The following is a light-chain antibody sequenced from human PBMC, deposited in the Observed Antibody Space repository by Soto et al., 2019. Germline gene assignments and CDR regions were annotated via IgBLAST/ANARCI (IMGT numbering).Light chain of an antibody. CDR2: KAS. V-gene: IGKV1-5*03. CDR1: QSISSW. Sequence: DMQMTKSPSTLSASVGDRVTITCRASQSISSWLAWYQQKPGKAPKLLIYKASSLESGVPSRFSGSGSGTEFTLTISSLQPDDFATYYCQQYNSYSKTFGQGTKVDIK. CDR3: QQYNSYSKT. J-gene: IGKJ1*01.